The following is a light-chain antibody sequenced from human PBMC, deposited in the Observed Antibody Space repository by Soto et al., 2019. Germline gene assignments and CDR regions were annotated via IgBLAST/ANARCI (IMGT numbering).Light chain of an antibody. J-gene: IGKJ2*01. CDR2: WAS. Sequence: DIVMTQSPDSLAVSLGERATINCKSSQSVLYSSSNKNYLAWYQQKPGQPPKLLIYWASTRESGVPDRFSGSGSGTDFTLTISSLQAEDVAIYYCQQYYGIPRTFGQGTKLEIK. V-gene: IGKV4-1*01. CDR1: QSVLYSSSNKNY. CDR3: QQYYGIPRT.